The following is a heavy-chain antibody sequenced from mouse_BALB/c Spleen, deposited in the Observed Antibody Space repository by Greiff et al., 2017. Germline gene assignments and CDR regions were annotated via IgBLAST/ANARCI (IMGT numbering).Heavy chain of an antibody. CDR3: TRSGMNTFAY. Sequence: QVQLQQSGAELVKPGASVKLSCKASGYTFTSYYMYWVKQRPGQGLEWIGEINPSNGGTNFNEKFKSKATLTVDKSSSTAYMQLSSLTSEDSAVYYYTRSGMNTFAYWGQGTLVTVSA. CDR2: INPSNGGT. J-gene: IGHJ3*01. V-gene: IGHV1S81*02. D-gene: IGHD5-2*01. CDR1: GYTFTSYY.